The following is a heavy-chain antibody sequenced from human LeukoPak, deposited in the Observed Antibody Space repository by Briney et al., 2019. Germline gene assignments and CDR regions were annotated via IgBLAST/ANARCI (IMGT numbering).Heavy chain of an antibody. J-gene: IGHJ4*02. CDR2: IKQDGSEK. Sequence: GGSLGLSCAASGFTFSSYWMSWVRQAPGKGLEWVANIKQDGSEKYYVDSVKGRFTISRDNAKNSLYLQMNSLRAEDTAVYYCARAYFDWLLYTYFDYWGQGTLVTVSS. V-gene: IGHV3-7*03. CDR3: ARAYFDWLLYTYFDY. D-gene: IGHD3-9*01. CDR1: GFTFSSYW.